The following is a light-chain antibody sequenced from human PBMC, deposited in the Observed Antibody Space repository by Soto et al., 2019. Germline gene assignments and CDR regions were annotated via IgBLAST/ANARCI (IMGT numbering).Light chain of an antibody. CDR3: QQSYSTPFT. Sequence: DIQMTQSPSSLSASVGDRVSITCRASQSISTYLNWYQQKPGKAPKLLIYAASTLQGGVPSRFSGSGSGTDFTLTIXSLQPEDFATYYCQQSYSTPFTFGPGTKVDIK. CDR2: AAS. J-gene: IGKJ3*01. CDR1: QSISTY. V-gene: IGKV1-39*01.